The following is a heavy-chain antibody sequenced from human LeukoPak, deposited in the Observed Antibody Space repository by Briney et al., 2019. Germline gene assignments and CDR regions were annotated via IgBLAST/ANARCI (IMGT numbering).Heavy chain of an antibody. Sequence: AGGSLRLSCAASGFTVSSNYMSWVRQAPGKGLEWVSVIYSGGSTYCADSVKGRFTISRDNSKNTLYLQMNSLRAEDTAVYYCARDTWFAFDYWGQGTLVTVSS. CDR3: ARDTWFAFDY. CDR1: GFTVSSNY. CDR2: IYSGGST. D-gene: IGHD3-10*01. J-gene: IGHJ4*02. V-gene: IGHV3-66*01.